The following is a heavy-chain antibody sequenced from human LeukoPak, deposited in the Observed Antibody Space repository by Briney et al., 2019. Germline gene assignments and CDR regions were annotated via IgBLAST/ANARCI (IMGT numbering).Heavy chain of an antibody. CDR2: IDPSDSYT. J-gene: IGHJ4*02. Sequence: AESLKISCKGSGYSFSSHWIIWVSQMLCKVLEFMGRIDPSDSYTNYSPSLQGHVTISVDKSINTAYLQWSSLKASDTAMYYCARTLSDYYYFDYWGQGTLVTVSS. V-gene: IGHV5-10-1*01. CDR1: GYSFSSHW. CDR3: ARTLSDYYYFDY. D-gene: IGHD4-17*01.